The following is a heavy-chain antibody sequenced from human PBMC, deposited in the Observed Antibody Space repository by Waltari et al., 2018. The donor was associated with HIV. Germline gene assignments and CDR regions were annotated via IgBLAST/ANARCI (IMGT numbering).Heavy chain of an antibody. D-gene: IGHD3-9*01. CDR1: GASISSYS. Sequence: QVQLQQSGPGLVKPSETLSLTCTVSGASISSYSWNWIRQPAGNGLEWIGRIYTGGRTNYNPSFKSRVAMSVDTSKNQFSLNLSPVTAADTAVYYCARGWNYDILTGDHSYSMDVWGQGTTVIVSS. CDR2: IYTGGRT. CDR3: ARGWNYDILTGDHSYSMDV. V-gene: IGHV4-4*07. J-gene: IGHJ6*02.